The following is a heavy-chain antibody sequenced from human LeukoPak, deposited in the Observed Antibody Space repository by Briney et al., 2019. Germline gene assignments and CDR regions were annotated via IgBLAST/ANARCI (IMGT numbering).Heavy chain of an antibody. CDR1: GYRFTSYG. D-gene: IGHD3-10*01. CDR3: ARHGSGSYYRPRYFDY. J-gene: IGHJ4*02. CDR2: ISAYNGNT. V-gene: IGHV1-18*01. Sequence: ASVKVSCKASGYRFTSYGISWVRQAPGQGLEWMGWISAYNGNTNYAQKLQGRVTMTTDTSTSTAYMELRSLRSDDTAVYYCARHGSGSYYRPRYFDYWGQGTLVTVSS.